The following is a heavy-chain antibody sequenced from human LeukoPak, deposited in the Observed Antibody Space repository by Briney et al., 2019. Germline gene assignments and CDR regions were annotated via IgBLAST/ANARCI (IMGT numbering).Heavy chain of an antibody. CDR3: ATDLPYYYGSGSFDY. V-gene: IGHV1-24*01. J-gene: IGHJ4*02. CDR2: FDPEDGET. D-gene: IGHD3-10*01. CDR1: GYTLTELS. Sequence: ASVKVSCKVSGYTLTELSMHWVRQAPGKGLEWMGGFDPEDGETIYAQKFQGRVTMTEDTSTDTAYMELSSLRSEDTAVYYCATDLPYYYGSGSFDYWGRGTLVTVSS.